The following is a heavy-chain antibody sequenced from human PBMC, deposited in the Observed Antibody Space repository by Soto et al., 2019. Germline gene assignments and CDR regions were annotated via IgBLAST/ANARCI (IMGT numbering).Heavy chain of an antibody. CDR1: GYTFTNYP. CDR2: INAGNGNT. Sequence: ASVKVSCKASGYTFTNYPMHWVRQAPGQRLEWMGWINAGNGNTKYSQKFQGRVTITRDTSTSTAYMELSSLRSEDTAVYYCARDLTIAMDVWGQGTTVTVSS. V-gene: IGHV1-3*01. D-gene: IGHD3-10*01. J-gene: IGHJ6*02. CDR3: ARDLTIAMDV.